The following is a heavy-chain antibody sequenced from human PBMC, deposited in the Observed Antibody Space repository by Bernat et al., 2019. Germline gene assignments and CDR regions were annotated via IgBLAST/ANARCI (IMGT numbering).Heavy chain of an antibody. J-gene: IGHJ4*02. CDR1: GFTFSGYG. CDR2: ISNDGSNK. V-gene: IGHV3-30*18. D-gene: IGHD4/OR15-4a*01. CDR3: AKEGQVLTYYFDH. Sequence: QVQLLESGGGVVQPGRSLRLSCAASGFTFSGYGMHWVRQAPGKGLEWVAVISNDGSNKYYADSVKGRFTISRDNSKNSLYLQMNSLRAEDMAVYYCAKEGQVLTYYFDHWGQGIVVTISS.